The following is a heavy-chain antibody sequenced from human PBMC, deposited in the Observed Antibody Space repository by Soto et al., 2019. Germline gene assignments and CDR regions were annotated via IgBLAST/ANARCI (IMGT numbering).Heavy chain of an antibody. CDR3: ASTYDSSPNYV. J-gene: IGHJ6*02. V-gene: IGHV4-59*01. CDR1: GVSIVSYY. D-gene: IGHD3-22*01. CDR2: IDYSGNT. Sequence: SETLSLTCTVSGVSIVSYYWGWVRQPPGKGLEWLGHIDYSGNTKYNPSLKSRVTMSVDRSENQVSLKLSSVAAADTAVYYCASTYDSSPNYVWGQGTTVTVSS.